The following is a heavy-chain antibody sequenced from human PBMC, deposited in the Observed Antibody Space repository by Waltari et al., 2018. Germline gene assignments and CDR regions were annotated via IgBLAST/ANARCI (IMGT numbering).Heavy chain of an antibody. Sequence: QVQLVQSGAEVKKPGSSVKVSCKASGGTFSSYAISWVRRAPGQGLEWMGGIIPIFGTANYAQKFQGRVTITADESTSTAYMELSSLRSEDTAVYYCARDSLGYCSGGSCYSSFGWFDPWGQGTLVTVSS. J-gene: IGHJ5*02. CDR2: IIPIFGTA. CDR1: GGTFSSYA. D-gene: IGHD2-15*01. V-gene: IGHV1-69*12. CDR3: ARDSLGYCSGGSCYSSFGWFDP.